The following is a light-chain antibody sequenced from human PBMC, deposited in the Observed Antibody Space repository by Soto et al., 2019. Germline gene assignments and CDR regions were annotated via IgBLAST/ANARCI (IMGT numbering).Light chain of an antibody. CDR3: SSYTSSSTYL. CDR1: SSDVGGYNY. CDR2: DVS. J-gene: IGLJ1*01. Sequence: QSALTQPASVSGSPGQSITISCIGTSSDVGGYNYVSWYQQHPGKAPKLMIYDVSNRHSGVTNRFSGSKSGNTASLTNSVLQSEDEPDYYCSSYTSSSTYLFGTRTKLTVL. V-gene: IGLV2-14*01.